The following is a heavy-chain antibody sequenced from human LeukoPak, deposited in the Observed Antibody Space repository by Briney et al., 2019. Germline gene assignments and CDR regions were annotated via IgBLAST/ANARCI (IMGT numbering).Heavy chain of an antibody. D-gene: IGHD4-11*01. V-gene: IGHV3-7*04. CDR3: AREDYIDAFDI. CDR2: IKQDGSEK. CDR1: GFTFSSYW. J-gene: IGHJ3*02. Sequence: GGSLRLSCAASGFTFSSYWMSWVRQAPGKGLEWVANIKQDGSEKYYVDSVRGRFTISRDNAKNLLYLQMNSLRAEDTAVYYCAREDYIDAFDIWGQGTMVTVSS.